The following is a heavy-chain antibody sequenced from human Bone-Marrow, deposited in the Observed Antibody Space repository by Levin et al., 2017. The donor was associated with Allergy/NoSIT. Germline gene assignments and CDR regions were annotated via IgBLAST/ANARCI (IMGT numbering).Heavy chain of an antibody. D-gene: IGHD2-2*01. J-gene: IGHJ4*02. V-gene: IGHV3-7*04. CDR1: GFTFSSYW. Sequence: GGSLRLSCAASGFTFSSYWMSWVRQAPGKGLEWVANIKQDGSEKYYVDSVKGRFTISRDNAKNSLYLQMNSLRAEDTAVYYCARDMGGSSTSSPRYWGQGTLVTVSS. CDR2: IKQDGSEK. CDR3: ARDMGGSSTSSPRY.